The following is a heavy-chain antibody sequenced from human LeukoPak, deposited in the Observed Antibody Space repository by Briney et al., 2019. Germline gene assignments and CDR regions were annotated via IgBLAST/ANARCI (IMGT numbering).Heavy chain of an antibody. CDR1: GGSISSYY. CDR3: ARHDVWYAFDI. Sequence: SETLSLTCTVSGGSISSYYWTWIRQPPGKGLEWIGQIHYSGSSNCNASLKSRVTISVDTSKNQFSLRLSSVTAADTAVYYCARHDVWYAFDIWGQGTMVSVSS. J-gene: IGHJ3*02. D-gene: IGHD2-8*01. CDR2: IHYSGSS. V-gene: IGHV4-59*08.